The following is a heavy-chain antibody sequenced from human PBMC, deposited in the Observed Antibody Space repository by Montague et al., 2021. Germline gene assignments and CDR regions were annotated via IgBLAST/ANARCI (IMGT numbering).Heavy chain of an antibody. CDR1: GFSFSDYY. CDR2: SRNKANSYTT. D-gene: IGHD1-7*01. J-gene: IGHJ4*02. CDR3: ATEGKLPGPDFDH. Sequence: SLRLSCAASGFSFSDYYMDWVRQAPGKGLEWVGRSRNKANSYTTDYAASVKGSFTISRDESKNSLHLQMNSLKTDDTAVYYCATEGKLPGPDFDHWGQGTLVTVSS. V-gene: IGHV3-72*01.